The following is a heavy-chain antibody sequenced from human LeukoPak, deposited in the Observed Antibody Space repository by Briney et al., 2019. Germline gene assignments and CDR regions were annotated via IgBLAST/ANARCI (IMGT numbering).Heavy chain of an antibody. CDR2: INPNSGGT. Sequence: ASVKVSCKASGYTFTGYYMHWVRQAPGQGLEWMGWINPNSGGTNYAQQFQGRVTMTRDTSISTAYMELSRLRSDDTAVYYCARDAQRGYDFWSGYLRYFDYWGQGTLVTVPS. J-gene: IGHJ4*02. CDR1: GYTFTGYY. CDR3: ARDAQRGYDFWSGYLRYFDY. V-gene: IGHV1-2*02. D-gene: IGHD3-3*01.